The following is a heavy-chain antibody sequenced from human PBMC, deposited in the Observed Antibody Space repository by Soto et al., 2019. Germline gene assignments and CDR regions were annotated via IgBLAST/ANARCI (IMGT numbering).Heavy chain of an antibody. CDR1: GGTFSSYA. Sequence: QVQLVQSGAEVPQPGSSVTVSCKASGGTFSSYALSWVRQAPGQGLEWMGGIIPIFGTAHYAQKFQGRVTITAGESASTAYMELSSPRSEDTSVYYCARRLAERGFAIKHLVHSDWFDPWGQRTLVTVS. CDR3: ARRLAERGFAIKHLVHSDWFDP. CDR2: IIPIFGTA. V-gene: IGHV1-69*01. D-gene: IGHD6-6*01. J-gene: IGHJ5*02.